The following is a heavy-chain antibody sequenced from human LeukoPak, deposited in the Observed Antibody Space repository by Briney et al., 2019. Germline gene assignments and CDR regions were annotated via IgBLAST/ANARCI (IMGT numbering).Heavy chain of an antibody. CDR1: GFTFSTYN. D-gene: IGHD4/OR15-4a*01. V-gene: IGHV3-48*01. J-gene: IGHJ4*02. Sequence: AGGSLRLSCAASGFTFSTYNMNWVRQAPGKGLEWVAYITLSSTAIYYADSVRGRFTISRDNAKNSLYLQMNSLRAEDTAVYYCARRAGAYSHPYDYWGQGTLVTVSS. CDR2: ITLSSTAI. CDR3: ARRAGAYSHPYDY.